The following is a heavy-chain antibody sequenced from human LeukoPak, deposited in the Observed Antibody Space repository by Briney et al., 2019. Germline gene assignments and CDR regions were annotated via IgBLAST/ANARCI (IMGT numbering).Heavy chain of an antibody. D-gene: IGHD3-22*01. J-gene: IGHJ4*02. Sequence: GGSLRLSCAASGFTFSSYSMNWVRQAPGKGLEWVSSISSSSSYIYYADSVKGRFTISRDNAKNSLYLQMNSLRAEDMAVYYCARAERYYDSSGYHYYFDYWGQGTLVTVSS. CDR3: ARAERYYDSSGYHYYFDY. CDR2: ISSSSSYI. V-gene: IGHV3-21*01. CDR1: GFTFSSYS.